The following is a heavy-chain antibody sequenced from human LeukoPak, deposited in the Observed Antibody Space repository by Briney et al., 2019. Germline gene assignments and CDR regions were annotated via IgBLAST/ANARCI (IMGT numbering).Heavy chain of an antibody. D-gene: IGHD3-22*01. CDR1: GGSISSYY. V-gene: IGHV4-59*01. CDR2: IYYSGST. Sequence: SETLSLTCTVSGGSISSYYWSWIGQPPGKGLEWIGYIYYSGSTNYNPSLKSRVTISVDTSKNQFSLKLSSVTAADTAVYYCARVPGRYYDSSGYYSNDAFDIWGQGTMVTVSS. CDR3: ARVPGRYYDSSGYYSNDAFDI. J-gene: IGHJ3*02.